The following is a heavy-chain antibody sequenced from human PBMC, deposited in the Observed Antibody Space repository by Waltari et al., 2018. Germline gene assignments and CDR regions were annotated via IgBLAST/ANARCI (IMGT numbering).Heavy chain of an antibody. Sequence: EVQLVESGGGFLQPGGYLRLSCRASGLTVSSYSMRCVRQAPGKGLEWVANIKQDGREKYYVDSVKGRFTIARDNAKNSLYLQMNSLRAEDTAVYYCARDSWSSGWGPFFDYWGQGTLVTVSS. CDR1: GLTVSSYS. CDR2: IKQDGREK. J-gene: IGHJ4*02. D-gene: IGHD6-19*01. CDR3: ARDSWSSGWGPFFDY. V-gene: IGHV3-7*01.